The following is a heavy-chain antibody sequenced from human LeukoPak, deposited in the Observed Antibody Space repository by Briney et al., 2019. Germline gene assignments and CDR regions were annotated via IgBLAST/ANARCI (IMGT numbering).Heavy chain of an antibody. J-gene: IGHJ4*02. V-gene: IGHV3-48*03. CDR1: GFTFSSYE. CDR2: ISSSGTTV. CDR3: ARALPIDY. Sequence: GGSLRLSCAASGFTFSSYEMNWVRQAPGKGLEWVSYISSSGTTVYCADSVKGRFTISRDNAENSLHLQINSLRAEDTAVYYCARALPIDYWGQGTLVTVSP.